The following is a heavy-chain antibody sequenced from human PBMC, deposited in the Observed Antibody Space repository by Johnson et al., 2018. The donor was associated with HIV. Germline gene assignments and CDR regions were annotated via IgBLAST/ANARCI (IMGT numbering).Heavy chain of an antibody. D-gene: IGHD3-9*01. J-gene: IGHJ3*02. V-gene: IGHV3-74*03. Sequence: VQLVESGGGVMQPGKSLRLSCEASGFTFSSYAMSWVRQVPGKRPVWVARIYNDGSRTTYADSVRGRCTISRDNAKNSLYLQMNSMRAEDTAVYYCAKDGPVVRYFDWSDAFDIWGQATMVSVAS. CDR2: IYNDGSRT. CDR1: GFTFSSYA. CDR3: AKDGPVVRYFDWSDAFDI.